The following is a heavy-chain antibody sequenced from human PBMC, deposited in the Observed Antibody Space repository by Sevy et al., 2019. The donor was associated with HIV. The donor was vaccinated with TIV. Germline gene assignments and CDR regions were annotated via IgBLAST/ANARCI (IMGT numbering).Heavy chain of an antibody. CDR3: ARDQYCSSGSCYSGYYGMDV. CDR2: IYYSGST. V-gene: IGHV4-31*03. J-gene: IGHJ6*02. Sequence: SETLSLTCTVSGGSISSGGYYWSWIRQHPGKGLEWIGYIYYSGSTYYNPSLKSRVTISVDTSKNQFSLKLSSVTAADTAVYYCARDQYCSSGSCYSGYYGMDVWGQGTTVTVSS. D-gene: IGHD2-15*01. CDR1: GGSISSGGYY.